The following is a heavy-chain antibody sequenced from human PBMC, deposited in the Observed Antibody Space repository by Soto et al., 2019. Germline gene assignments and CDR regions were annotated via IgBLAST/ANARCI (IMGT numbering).Heavy chain of an antibody. CDR3: ASWGGDY. Sequence: GASVKVSCKVSGKSLSDVSMHWVRQAPGKGLEWMGGYDPEEGDTIDAQNFQGRVTMTEDTSTDTAYMELSSLRSDDTAVYYCASWGGDYWGQGTLVTVSS. CDR1: GKSLSDVS. J-gene: IGHJ4*02. D-gene: IGHD3-16*01. CDR2: YDPEEGDT. V-gene: IGHV1-24*01.